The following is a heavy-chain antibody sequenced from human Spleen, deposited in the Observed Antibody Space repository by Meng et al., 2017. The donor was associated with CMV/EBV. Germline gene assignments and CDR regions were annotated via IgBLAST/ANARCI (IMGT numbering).Heavy chain of an antibody. CDR2: IYPGEGK. Sequence: GSKRSNKWWSWVRKHAGKGLEWIGEIYPGEGKNYNPYLKSQVTILLDKSKNQFSLKLNSVTDADTAVYYCARNRGDYDFWRGYLDSWGQGTLVTVSS. CDR3: ARNRGDYDFWRGYLDS. CDR1: GSKRSNKW. V-gene: IGHV4-4*02. D-gene: IGHD3-3*01. J-gene: IGHJ5*01.